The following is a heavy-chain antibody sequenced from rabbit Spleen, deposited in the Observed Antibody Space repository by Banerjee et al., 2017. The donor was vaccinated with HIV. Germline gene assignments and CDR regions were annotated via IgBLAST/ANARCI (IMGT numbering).Heavy chain of an antibody. CDR1: GFSFSSSYY. CDR3: ARDLVGVIGWNFGL. CDR2: IYPDASGST. Sequence: QSLEESGGDLVKPGASLTLTCTASGFSFSSSYYICWVRQAPGKGPEWIGCIYPDASGSTAYASWAKGRFTISKTSSTTVTLRMTSLTAADRAAYFCARDLVGVIGWNFGLWGPGTLVTVS. D-gene: IGHD1-1*01. V-gene: IGHV1S40*01. J-gene: IGHJ4*01.